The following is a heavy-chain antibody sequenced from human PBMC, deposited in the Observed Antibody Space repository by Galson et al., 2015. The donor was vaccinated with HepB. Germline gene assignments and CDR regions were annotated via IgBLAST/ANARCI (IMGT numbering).Heavy chain of an antibody. J-gene: IGHJ4*02. D-gene: IGHD3-22*01. CDR1: GFTFSSYA. CDR3: ANNGHYDSSGYYAPFDY. CDR2: ISGSGGST. V-gene: IGHV3-23*01. Sequence: SLRLSCAASGFTFSSYAMSWVRQAPGKGLEWVSAISGSGGSTYYADSVKGRFTISRDNSKNTLYLQMNSLRAEDTAVYYCANNGHYDSSGYYAPFDYWGQGTLVTVSS.